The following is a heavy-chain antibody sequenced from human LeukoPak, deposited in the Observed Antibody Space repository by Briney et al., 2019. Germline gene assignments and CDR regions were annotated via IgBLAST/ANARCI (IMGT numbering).Heavy chain of an antibody. CDR1: GFTFSSYS. CDR3: ARDGGSSYGIDWFDL. Sequence: PGGSLRLSCAASGFTFSSYSMNWVRQAPGKGLEWVSSISSSSSYIYYADSVKGRFTISRDNAKNSLYLQMNSLRAEDTAVYYCARDGGSSYGIDWFDLWGQGTLVTVSS. V-gene: IGHV3-21*01. J-gene: IGHJ5*02. CDR2: ISSSSSYI. D-gene: IGHD3-10*01.